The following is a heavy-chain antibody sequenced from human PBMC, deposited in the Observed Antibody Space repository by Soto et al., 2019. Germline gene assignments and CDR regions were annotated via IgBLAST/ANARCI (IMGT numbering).Heavy chain of an antibody. D-gene: IGHD3-22*01. Sequence: EVQLVESGGGLVQPGGSLRLSCVASEFTFSSYEMNWVRQAPGKGLEWVSYISSSGTTIYYADSVKGRFTISRDNAKNSLYLQMNSLRDEDTAVYYCARDRGRYYDSSGYYEPPHFDYWGQGTLVTVSS. CDR1: EFTFSSYE. CDR2: ISSSGTTI. J-gene: IGHJ4*02. CDR3: ARDRGRYYDSSGYYEPPHFDY. V-gene: IGHV3-48*03.